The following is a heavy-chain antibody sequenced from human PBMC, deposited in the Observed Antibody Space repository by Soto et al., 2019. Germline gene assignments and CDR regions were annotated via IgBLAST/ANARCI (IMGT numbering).Heavy chain of an antibody. V-gene: IGHV4-39*01. D-gene: IGHD6-19*01. CDR3: ARLGSSGWYQGSYFDY. CDR1: GGSITRNNHY. J-gene: IGHJ4*02. Sequence: QLQLQESGPGLVKPSETLSLTCTVSGGSITRNNHYWGWIRQSPGKGLEWIGSILYSGSINYNPSLKSRVTISVETSKNQFSLKMSSLTAADTAVYYCARLGSSGWYQGSYFDYWGQGTLVTGSS. CDR2: ILYSGSI.